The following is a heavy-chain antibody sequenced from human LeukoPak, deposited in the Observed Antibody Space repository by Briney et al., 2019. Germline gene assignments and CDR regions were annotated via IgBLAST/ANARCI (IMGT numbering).Heavy chain of an antibody. V-gene: IGHV1-2*02. CDR2: INPNSGGT. Sequence: ASVKVPCKASGYTFTSYGISWVRQAPGQGLEWMGWINPNSGGTNYAQKFQGRVTMTRDTSISTAYMELSRLRSDDTAVYYCAREVSYYDSSGYYYAYFDYWGQGTLVTVSS. CDR1: GYTFTSYG. CDR3: AREVSYYDSSGYYYAYFDY. D-gene: IGHD3-22*01. J-gene: IGHJ4*02.